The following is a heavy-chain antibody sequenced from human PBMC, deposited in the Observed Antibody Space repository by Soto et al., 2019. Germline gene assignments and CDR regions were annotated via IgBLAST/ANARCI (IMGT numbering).Heavy chain of an antibody. Sequence: GESRKISCKGSGYSFTSYWICWVRQMPGQGLEXMGXXYXXDXXXXXSXXXQGQVTISADWSISTAYLQWSSLKASDTAMYYCARHPYGDYDAMYVWGQGTTVTVSS. CDR2: XYXXDXXX. CDR1: GYSFTSYW. J-gene: IGHJ6*02. D-gene: IGHD4-17*01. V-gene: IGHV5-51*01. CDR3: ARHPYGDYDAMYV.